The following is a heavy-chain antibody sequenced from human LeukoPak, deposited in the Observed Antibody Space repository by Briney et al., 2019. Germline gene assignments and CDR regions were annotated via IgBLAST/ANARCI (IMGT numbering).Heavy chain of an antibody. V-gene: IGHV3-21*01. Sequence: PGGSLRLSCAASGFTFSSYSMNWVRQAPGKGLEWVSSIISSSSYIYYADSVKGRFTISRDNAKNSLYLQMNSLRAEDTAVYYCARDGAYGSRVYYYYYGMDVWGQGTTVTVSS. CDR2: IISSSSYI. CDR3: ARDGAYGSRVYYYYYGMDV. CDR1: GFTFSSYS. J-gene: IGHJ6*02. D-gene: IGHD3-10*01.